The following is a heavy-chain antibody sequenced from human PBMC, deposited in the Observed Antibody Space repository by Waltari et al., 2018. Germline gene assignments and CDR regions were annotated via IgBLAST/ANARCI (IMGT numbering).Heavy chain of an antibody. Sequence: QVQLQESGPGLVTPSETLSLICSVSGASLSSRPYDWGWIRQPPGKGLEWIGSISYSGTTYYNPSLKSRLTISVDTSKNQFSLRLSSLTAADTAVYYCARSPGIALPDHLEENWFDPWGQGTLVTVSS. J-gene: IGHJ5*02. CDR3: ARSPGIALPDHLEENWFDP. V-gene: IGHV4-39*01. CDR2: ISYSGTT. D-gene: IGHD6-13*01. CDR1: GASLSSRPYD.